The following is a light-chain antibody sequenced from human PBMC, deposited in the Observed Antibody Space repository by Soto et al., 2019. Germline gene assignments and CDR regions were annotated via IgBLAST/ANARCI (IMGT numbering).Light chain of an antibody. CDR3: QQYYWPPRT. J-gene: IGKJ2*01. CDR2: WAS. Sequence: DIVMTQSPDSLAVSLGERATINCKSSQNVFSSSNNVNYLAWYQQKPGQPPKLLIYWASVRQSGVPDRFSGSGSGTDFTLTISSLQAEDVAVYYCQQYYWPPRTFGQGTKVEI. CDR1: QNVFSSSNNVNY. V-gene: IGKV4-1*01.